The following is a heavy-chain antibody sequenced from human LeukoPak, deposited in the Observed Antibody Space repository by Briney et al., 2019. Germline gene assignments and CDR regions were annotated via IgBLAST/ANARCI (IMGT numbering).Heavy chain of an antibody. Sequence: ASVKVSCKASGYTFTGYYMHWVRQAPGQGLEWMGWINPNSGNTGYAQKFQGRVTMTRNTSISTAYMELSSLRSEDTAVYYCARFRAADPGYCSGGSCYFYYYYYYYMDVWGKGTTVTISS. CDR3: ARFRAADPGYCSGGSCYFYYYYYYYMDV. CDR1: GYTFTGYY. V-gene: IGHV1-8*02. J-gene: IGHJ6*03. CDR2: INPNSGNT. D-gene: IGHD2-15*01.